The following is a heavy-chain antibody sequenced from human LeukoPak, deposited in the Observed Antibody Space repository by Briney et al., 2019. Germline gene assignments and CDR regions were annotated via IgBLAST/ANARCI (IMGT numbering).Heavy chain of an antibody. V-gene: IGHV1-69*05. CDR1: GGTFSSYA. CDR3: ARGNDFWSGQSDYMDV. J-gene: IGHJ6*03. Sequence: GASVKVSCKASGGTFSSYAISWVRQAPGQGLEWMGGIIPIFGTANYAQKFQGRVTITTDESTSTAYMELSSLRSEDTAVYYCARGNDFWSGQSDYMDVWGKGTTVTVSS. CDR2: IIPIFGTA. D-gene: IGHD3-3*01.